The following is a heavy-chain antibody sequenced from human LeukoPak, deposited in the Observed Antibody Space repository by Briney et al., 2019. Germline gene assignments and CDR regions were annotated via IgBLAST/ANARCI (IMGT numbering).Heavy chain of an antibody. CDR2: IKQDGSEK. J-gene: IGHJ3*02. CDR1: GFTFSIYW. CDR3: AKCYDFWRGPAPGDAFDI. Sequence: PGGSLRLSCVASGFTFSIYWMSWVRQAPGKGLEWAASIKQDGSEKYYVDSVKGRFTISRDNAKNSLYLQMNSLRAEDTAVYYCAKCYDFWRGPAPGDAFDIWGQGTMVTVSS. D-gene: IGHD3-3*01. V-gene: IGHV3-7*01.